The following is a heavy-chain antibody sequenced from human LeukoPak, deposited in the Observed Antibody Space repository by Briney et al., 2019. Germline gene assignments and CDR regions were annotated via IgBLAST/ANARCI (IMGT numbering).Heavy chain of an antibody. CDR1: GGSVSTYY. CDR3: ARGLSIAVADTKPYYFDY. J-gene: IGHJ4*02. D-gene: IGHD6-19*01. CDR2: SYYSGNT. Sequence: SETLSLTCTVSGGSVSTYYWNWVRQPPGKGLEWIGFSYYSGNTNYNPSLKSRVTISVDTSKNQFSLRLDSVTAADTAVYYCARGLSIAVADTKPYYFDYWGQGTLVTVSS. V-gene: IGHV4-59*02.